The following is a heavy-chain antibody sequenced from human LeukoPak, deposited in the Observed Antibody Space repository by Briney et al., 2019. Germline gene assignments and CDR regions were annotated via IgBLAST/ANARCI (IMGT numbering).Heavy chain of an antibody. CDR1: GFTFSTYS. Sequence: GGSLRLSCAASGFTFSTYSMNWVRQAPGKGLEWVAVISYDGSNKYYADSVKGRFTISRDNSKNTLYLQMNSLRAEDTAVYYCAGSEDIVVVPAAPGDWGQGTLVTVSS. J-gene: IGHJ4*02. CDR2: ISYDGSNK. V-gene: IGHV3-30*03. CDR3: AGSEDIVVVPAAPGD. D-gene: IGHD2-2*01.